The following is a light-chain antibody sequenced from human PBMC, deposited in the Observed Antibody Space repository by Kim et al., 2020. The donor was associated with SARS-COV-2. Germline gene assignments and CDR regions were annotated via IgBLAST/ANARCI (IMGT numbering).Light chain of an antibody. V-gene: IGKV1-5*03. Sequence: ASIGDRVTTTCRGRQNVYVWVAWHQQKPGKAPNLLIYKATTLESVVPSRFSGSGAGTEFTLTISSLQPDDFATYYCQQYHSSWTFGQGTKVDIK. J-gene: IGKJ1*01. CDR2: KAT. CDR1: QNVYVW. CDR3: QQYHSSWT.